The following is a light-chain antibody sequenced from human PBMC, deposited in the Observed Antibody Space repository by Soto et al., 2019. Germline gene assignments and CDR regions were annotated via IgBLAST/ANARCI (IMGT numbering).Light chain of an antibody. V-gene: IGKV3-20*01. Sequence: EIVLTQSPDTLSLSPGERATLSCRASQSVRSNSLAWYQQKPGQAPRFLIYDASSRATGIPDRFSGSGSGTDFTLTISRLEPEDFAVYYCQQYGDTPLTFGGGTKVDIQ. CDR3: QQYGDTPLT. CDR1: QSVRSNS. CDR2: DAS. J-gene: IGKJ4*01.